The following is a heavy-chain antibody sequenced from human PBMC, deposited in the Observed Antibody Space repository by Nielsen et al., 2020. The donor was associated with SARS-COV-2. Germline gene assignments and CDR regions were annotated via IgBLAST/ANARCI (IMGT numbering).Heavy chain of an antibody. Sequence: GESLKISCAASGFTFSSYWMSWVRQAPGKGLEWVAVISYDGSNKYYADSVKGRFTISRDNSKNTLYLQMNSLRAEDTAVYYCARMAEDYYYGMDVWGQGTTVTVSS. CDR1: GFTFSSYW. CDR3: ARMAEDYYYGMDV. D-gene: IGHD1-14*01. J-gene: IGHJ6*02. CDR2: ISYDGSNK. V-gene: IGHV3-30*03.